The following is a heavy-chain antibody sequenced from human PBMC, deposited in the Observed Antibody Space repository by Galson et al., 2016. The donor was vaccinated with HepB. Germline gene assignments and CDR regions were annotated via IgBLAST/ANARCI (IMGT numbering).Heavy chain of an antibody. V-gene: IGHV5-51*01. D-gene: IGHD5-24*01. J-gene: IGHJ4*02. CDR1: RNTFTDHW. CDR3: VRRGDGYDFDL. Sequence: QSGAEVKKPGESLKISCKGSRNTFTDHWIGWVRQRPGTGLEWMGIIYPGDSDTRYSPSFQGQVTISADKSSRYAYLQWSSLKASDTAMYYCVRRGDGYDFDLWGQGTLVTVSS. CDR2: IYPGDSDT.